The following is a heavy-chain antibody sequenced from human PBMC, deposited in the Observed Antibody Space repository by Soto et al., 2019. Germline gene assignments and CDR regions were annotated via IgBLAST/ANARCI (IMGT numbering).Heavy chain of an antibody. CDR3: ARVLYYDFWSGYYTANYSYGMDV. D-gene: IGHD3-3*01. CDR2: INPNSGGT. Sequence: ASEKVSCKASGYTFTDYYMHLVRQAPRQGREWMGWINPNSGGTNYAQKFQGSVTMTRDTSISTAYMELSRLRSDDTAVYYCARVLYYDFWSGYYTANYSYGMDVWGQGTTVTVSS. V-gene: IGHV1-2*02. J-gene: IGHJ6*02. CDR1: GYTFTDYY.